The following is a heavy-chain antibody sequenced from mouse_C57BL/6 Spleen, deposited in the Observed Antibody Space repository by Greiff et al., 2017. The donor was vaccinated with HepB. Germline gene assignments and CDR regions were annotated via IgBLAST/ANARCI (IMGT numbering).Heavy chain of an antibody. Sequence: VQLQQSGTVLARPGASVKMSCKTSGYTFTSYWMHWVKQRPGQGLEWIGAIYPGNSDTSYNQKFKGKAKLTAVTSASTAYMELSSLTNEDSAVYYCTRGILIYYDYDKGFAYWGQGTLVTVSA. CDR2: IYPGNSDT. CDR1: GYTFTSYW. V-gene: IGHV1-5*01. J-gene: IGHJ3*01. CDR3: TRGILIYYDYDKGFAY. D-gene: IGHD2-4*01.